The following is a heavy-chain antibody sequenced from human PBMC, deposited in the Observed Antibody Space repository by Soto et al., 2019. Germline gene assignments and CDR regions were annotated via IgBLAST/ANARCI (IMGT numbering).Heavy chain of an antibody. CDR1: GFTFSTYW. V-gene: IGHV3-74*01. J-gene: IGHJ6*02. CDR2: IKGDGSST. Sequence: EVQLVESGGGLVQPGGSLRLSCAASGFTFSTYWMHWVRQAPWTGLEWVSRIKGDGSSTSYADSVKGRFTISRDNAKNTLYLQMNSLGAEDTAVYWCARGIRNYYGVDVWGQGTTVTVSS. CDR3: ARGIRNYYGVDV.